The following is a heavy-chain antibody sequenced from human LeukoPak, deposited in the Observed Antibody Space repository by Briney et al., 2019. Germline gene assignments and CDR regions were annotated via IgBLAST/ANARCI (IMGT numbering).Heavy chain of an antibody. V-gene: IGHV4-39*07. CDR3: AVVVRIVAAAGTRQFGWFDP. D-gene: IGHD6-13*01. CDR2: IYYSGST. J-gene: IGHJ5*02. CDR1: GGSISSSSYY. Sequence: SETLSLACTVSGGSISSSSYYWGWIRQPPGKGLEWIGSIYYSGSTYYNPSLKSRVTISVDTSKNQFSLKLSSVTAADTAVYYCAVVVRIVAAAGTRQFGWFDPWGQGTLVTVSS.